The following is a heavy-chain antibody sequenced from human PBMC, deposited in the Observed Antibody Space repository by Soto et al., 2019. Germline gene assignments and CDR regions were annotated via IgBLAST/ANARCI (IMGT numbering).Heavy chain of an antibody. V-gene: IGHV4-30-4*01. Sequence: SETLSLTCTVSGGSISSGDYYWSWIRQPPGKGLKWIGYIYYSGSTYYNPSLKRRVTISVDTSKNQFSLKQSSVTAADTAVYYCARGYYDYVWGSYRYTYFDYWGQGTLVTVSS. D-gene: IGHD3-16*02. CDR3: ARGYYDYVWGSYRYTYFDY. CDR1: GGSISSGDYY. CDR2: IYYSGST. J-gene: IGHJ4*02.